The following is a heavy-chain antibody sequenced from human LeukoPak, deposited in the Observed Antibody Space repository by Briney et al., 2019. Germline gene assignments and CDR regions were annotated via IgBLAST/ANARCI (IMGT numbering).Heavy chain of an antibody. J-gene: IGHJ4*02. V-gene: IGHV4-30-2*01. CDR1: GGSISSGGYY. CDR2: IYHSGST. Sequence: PSETLSLTCTVSGGSISSGGYYWSWIRQHPGKGLEWIGYIYHSGSTYYNPSLKSRVTISVDRSKNQFSLKLNSVTAADTAVFYCARVWGGSYFDYWGQGTLVTVSS. CDR3: ARVWGGSYFDY. D-gene: IGHD1-26*01.